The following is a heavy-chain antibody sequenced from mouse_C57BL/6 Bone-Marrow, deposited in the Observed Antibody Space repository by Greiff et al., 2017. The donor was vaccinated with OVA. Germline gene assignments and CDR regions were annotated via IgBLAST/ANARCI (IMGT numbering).Heavy chain of an antibody. CDR3: AREGVIGNYAMDY. V-gene: IGHV1-69*01. D-gene: IGHD2-14*01. J-gene: IGHJ4*01. Sequence: QVHVKQPGAELVMPGASVKLSCKASGYTFTSYWMHWVKQRPGQGLEWIGEIDPSDSYTNYNQKFKGKSTLTVDKSSSTAYMQLSSLTSEDSAVYYCAREGVIGNYAMDYWGQGTSVTVSS. CDR1: GYTFTSYW. CDR2: IDPSDSYT.